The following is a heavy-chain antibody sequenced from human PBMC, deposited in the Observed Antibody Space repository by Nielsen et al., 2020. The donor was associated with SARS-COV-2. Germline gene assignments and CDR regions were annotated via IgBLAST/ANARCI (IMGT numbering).Heavy chain of an antibody. D-gene: IGHD3-10*01. V-gene: IGHV3-74*01. CDR1: GFTFSTYW. CDR3: AREGSTMVRGVIVDAFDI. Sequence: GESLKISCAASGFTFSTYWMHWVRQAPGKGLVWVSRINSDATSTAYADSVKGRFTISRDNSKNTLYLQMNSLRAEDTAVYYCAREGSTMVRGVIVDAFDIWGQGTMVTVSS. J-gene: IGHJ3*02. CDR2: INSDATST.